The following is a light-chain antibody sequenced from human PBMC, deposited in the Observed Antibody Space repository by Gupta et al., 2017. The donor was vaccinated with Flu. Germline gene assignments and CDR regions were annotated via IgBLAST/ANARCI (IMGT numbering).Light chain of an antibody. V-gene: IGKV1-27*01. CDR1: QGISNY. CDR3: QKYNSVPWT. CDR2: AAS. Sequence: PSSLSASVGDRVTITCRASQGISNYLAWYQQKPGKAPRLLIYAASTLQSGVPSRFSGSGSATEFTLTVSSLQPEDVATYYCQKYNSVPWTFGQGTKVEIK. J-gene: IGKJ1*01.